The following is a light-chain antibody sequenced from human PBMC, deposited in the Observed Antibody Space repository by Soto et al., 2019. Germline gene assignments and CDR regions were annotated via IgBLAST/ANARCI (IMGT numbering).Light chain of an antibody. V-gene: IGLV1-40*01. J-gene: IGLJ1*01. Sequence: QSVLTQAHSVSGAPGQRVTISCTGSSSNIGAGYDVHWYQQLPGTAPKLLLYGNSNRPSGVPDRFSGSKSGTSASLAITGLQAEDEADYYCQSYDSSLSGLVFGTGTKVTVL. CDR3: QSYDSSLSGLV. CDR2: GNS. CDR1: SSNIGAGYD.